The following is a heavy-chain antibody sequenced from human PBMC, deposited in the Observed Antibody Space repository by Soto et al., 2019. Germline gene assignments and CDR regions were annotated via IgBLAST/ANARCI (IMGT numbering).Heavy chain of an antibody. Sequence: GGSLRLSCAASGFTFSDYYMSWIRQAPGKGLEWVSYISSSGSTIYYADSVKGRFTISRDNAKNSLYLQMNSLRAEDTAVYYCSLVKYQLYCDYMDVWGQGTTVTVSS. CDR2: ISSSGSTI. CDR1: GFTFSDYY. V-gene: IGHV3-11*01. D-gene: IGHD2-2*01. CDR3: SLVKYQLYCDYMDV. J-gene: IGHJ6*03.